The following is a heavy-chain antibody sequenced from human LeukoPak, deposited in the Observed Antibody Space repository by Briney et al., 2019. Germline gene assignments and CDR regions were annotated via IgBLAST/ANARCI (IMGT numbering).Heavy chain of an antibody. CDR3: ARDRTPHNDY. V-gene: IGHV3-48*03. J-gene: IGHJ4*02. D-gene: IGHD2-2*01. CDR1: GFTHSDYG. Sequence: GGSLRLSCAASGFTHSDYGMNWVRQAPGKGLEWVSYISSSGGTIYYANSVKGRFTISRDNAKSSLYLQMNSLRAEDTAVYYCARDRTPHNDYWGQGTLVTVSS. CDR2: ISSSGGTI.